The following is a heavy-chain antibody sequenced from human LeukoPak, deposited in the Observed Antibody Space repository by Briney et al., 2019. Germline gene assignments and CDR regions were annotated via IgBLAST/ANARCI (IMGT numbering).Heavy chain of an antibody. J-gene: IGHJ5*02. CDR2: TKEDGNEI. Sequence: GGSLTLSCAASGFTFSNYWMSWVRQAPGKGREWGANTKEDGNEIYYVDSVKGRFTISRDNAKNSLFLQMSSLRAEDTAVYYCATEGYNCHWSRGWFDPWGQGTLVTVSS. D-gene: IGHD1-20*01. V-gene: IGHV3-7*01. CDR3: ATEGYNCHWSRGWFDP. CDR1: GFTFSNYW.